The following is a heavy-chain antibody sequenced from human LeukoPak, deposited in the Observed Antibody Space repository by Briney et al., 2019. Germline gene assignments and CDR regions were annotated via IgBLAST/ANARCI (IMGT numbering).Heavy chain of an antibody. D-gene: IGHD1-26*01. CDR3: ASLSPMGATVGAFDV. CDR2: INAGNGNT. J-gene: IGHJ3*01. V-gene: IGHV1-3*01. CDR1: GYTFTSYA. Sequence: GASVKVSCKASGYTFTSYAMHWVRQAPGQRLEWMGWINAGNGNTKYSQKFQGRVTITRDSSASTAYMEVSSMRSEDTAVYYCASLSPMGATVGAFDVWGQGTMVTVSS.